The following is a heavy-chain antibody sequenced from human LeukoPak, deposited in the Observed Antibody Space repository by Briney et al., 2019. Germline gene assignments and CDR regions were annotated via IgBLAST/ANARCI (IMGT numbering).Heavy chain of an antibody. CDR3: ASQTSVDITMVRGVRLDDAFDI. CDR1: GYTFTRYG. D-gene: IGHD3-10*01. Sequence: ASVKVSCKASGYTFTRYGISWVRQAPGQGLEWMGRIIPILGIANYAQKFQGRVTITADKSTSTAYMELSSLRSEDTAVYYCASQTSVDITMVRGVRLDDAFDIWGQGTMVTVSS. J-gene: IGHJ3*02. V-gene: IGHV1-69*04. CDR2: IIPILGIA.